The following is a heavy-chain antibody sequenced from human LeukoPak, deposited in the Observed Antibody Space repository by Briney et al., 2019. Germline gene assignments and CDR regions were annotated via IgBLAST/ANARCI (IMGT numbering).Heavy chain of an antibody. CDR2: INPNSGGT. J-gene: IGHJ5*02. V-gene: IGHV1-2*02. Sequence: ASVKASCKASGYTFTGYYMHWVRQAPGQGLEWMGWINPNSGGTNYAQKFQGRVTMTRDTSISTAYMELSRLRSDDTAVYYCARADSVWFGELEDSWFDPWGQGTLVTVSS. CDR3: ARADSVWFGELEDSWFDP. CDR1: GYTFTGYY. D-gene: IGHD3-10*01.